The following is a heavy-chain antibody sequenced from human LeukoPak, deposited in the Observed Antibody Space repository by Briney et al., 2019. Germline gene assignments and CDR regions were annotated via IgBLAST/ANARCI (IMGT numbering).Heavy chain of an antibody. CDR1: GFTFSSYG. D-gene: IGHD3-3*01. V-gene: IGHV3-7*01. CDR3: ARFPQGALRFPERFDP. CDR2: IKQDGSEK. Sequence: QPGGSLRLSCAASGFTFSSYGMHWVRQAPGKGLEWVANIKQDGSEKYYVDSVKGRFTISRDNAKNSLYLQMNSLRAEDTAVYYCARFPQGALRFPERFDPWGQGTLVTVSS. J-gene: IGHJ5*02.